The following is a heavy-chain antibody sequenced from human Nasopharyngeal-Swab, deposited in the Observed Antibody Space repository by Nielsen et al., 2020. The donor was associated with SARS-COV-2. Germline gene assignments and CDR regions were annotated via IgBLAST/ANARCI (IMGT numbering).Heavy chain of an antibody. V-gene: IGHV1-3*01. J-gene: IGHJ6*02. CDR1: GYTFTSYA. Sequence: ASVKVSCKASGYTFTSYAMHWVRQAPGQRLEWMGWINAGNGNTKYSQKFQGRVTITRNTSISTAYMELSSLRSEDTAVYYCARTYYYDSSGYYSGVDVWGQGTTVTVSS. D-gene: IGHD3-22*01. CDR2: INAGNGNT. CDR3: ARTYYYDSSGYYSGVDV.